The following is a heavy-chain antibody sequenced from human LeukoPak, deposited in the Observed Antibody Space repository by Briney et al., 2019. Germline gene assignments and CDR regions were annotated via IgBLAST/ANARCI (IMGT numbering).Heavy chain of an antibody. V-gene: IGHV3-11*01. CDR3: ARTPRDCPVDCDTGYSDM. CDR1: GFNFSAYY. CDR2: ISGTGSVT. D-gene: IGHD2-21*02. J-gene: IGHJ4*03. Sequence: PGGSLRLSCDTSGFNFSAYYMTWIRQAPGLGLQWVSHISGTGSVTSYAESVRGRFTVSRDNSKMTVSLHMSNLRDDDTALYYCARTPRDCPVDCDTGYSDMWGQGTLVTVSS.